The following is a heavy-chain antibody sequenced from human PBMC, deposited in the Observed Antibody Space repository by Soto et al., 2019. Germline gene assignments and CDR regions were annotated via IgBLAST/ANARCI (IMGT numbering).Heavy chain of an antibody. CDR2: INHSGST. CDR1: GGSFSGYY. D-gene: IGHD2-2*01. V-gene: IGHV4-34*01. CDR3: ARALEYCSSTSCYGLWFDP. J-gene: IGHJ5*02. Sequence: SETLSLTCAVYGGSFSGYYWSWIRQPPGKGLEWIGEINHSGSTNYNPSLKSRVTISVDTSKNQFSLKLSSVTAADTAVYYCARALEYCSSTSCYGLWFDPWGQGTLVTVSS.